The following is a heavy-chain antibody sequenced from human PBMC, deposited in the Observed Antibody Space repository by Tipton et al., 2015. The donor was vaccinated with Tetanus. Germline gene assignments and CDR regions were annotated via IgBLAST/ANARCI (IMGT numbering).Heavy chain of an antibody. CDR1: GGSVSSGSYY. D-gene: IGHD2-2*01. J-gene: IGHJ5*02. CDR2: IYHSGST. Sequence: TLSLTCTVSGGSVSSGSYYWSWIRQPPGKGLEWIGYIYHSGSTNYNPSLKSRVTISVDTSKNQFSLKLSSVTAADTAIYYCARGLTSPSMGVWFDPWGQGTLVTVSS. CDR3: ARGLTSPSMGVWFDP. V-gene: IGHV4-61*01.